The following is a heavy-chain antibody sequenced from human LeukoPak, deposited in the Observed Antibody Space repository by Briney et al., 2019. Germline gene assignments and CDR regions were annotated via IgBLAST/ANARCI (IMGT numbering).Heavy chain of an antibody. D-gene: IGHD3-10*01. CDR2: ISSSSSYI. CDR1: GFTFSSYS. J-gene: IGHJ5*02. CDR3: AKLLLWFGELLGGSNWFDP. Sequence: PGGSLRLSYAASGFTFSSYSMNWVRQAPGKGLEWVSSISSSSSYIYYADSVKGRFTISRDNAKNSLYLQMNSLRAEDTAVYYCAKLLLWFGELLGGSNWFDPWGQGTLVTVSS. V-gene: IGHV3-21*04.